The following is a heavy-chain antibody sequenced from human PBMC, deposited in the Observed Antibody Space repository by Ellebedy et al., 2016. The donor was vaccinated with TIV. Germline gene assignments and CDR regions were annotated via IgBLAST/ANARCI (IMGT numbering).Heavy chain of an antibody. Sequence: GGSLSLSCAASGFTFRNYWMNWVRQAPGKGLEWVANINQDGSARYYVDSVKGRFTISRDNAKNSLYLQMNSLRGEDTAVYYCARGGVVAGADYWGQGTLVTVSS. CDR1: GFTFRNYW. V-gene: IGHV3-7*03. J-gene: IGHJ4*02. D-gene: IGHD6-19*01. CDR3: ARGGVVAGADY. CDR2: INQDGSAR.